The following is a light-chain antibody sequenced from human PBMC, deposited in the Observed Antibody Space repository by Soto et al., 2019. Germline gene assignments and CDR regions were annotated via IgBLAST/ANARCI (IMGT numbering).Light chain of an antibody. CDR2: GAS. CDR1: QSVSSY. CDR3: QQYNNWPPYT. J-gene: IGKJ2*01. Sequence: EIVMTQSPAPLSVSPGERATLSCRASQSVSSYLAWYQQKPGQAPRLIIYGASTRATGIPARFSGSGSGTEFTLTISSLQSEDFAVYYFQQYNNWPPYTFGQGTKLEIK. V-gene: IGKV3-15*01.